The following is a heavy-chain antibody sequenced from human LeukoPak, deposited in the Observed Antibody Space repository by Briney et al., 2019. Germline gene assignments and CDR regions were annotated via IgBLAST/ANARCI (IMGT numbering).Heavy chain of an antibody. CDR2: INPSGGST. J-gene: IGHJ4*02. Sequence: ASVRVSCKAPGYTFTNYYVHWVRQAPGQGLEWMGIINPSGGSTMNAQKFQGRVTMTRDTSTGTVYMELSSLRSEDTAVYYCARGSYYFDYWGQGTLVTVSS. D-gene: IGHD3-10*01. V-gene: IGHV1-46*01. CDR1: GYTFTNYY. CDR3: ARGSYYFDY.